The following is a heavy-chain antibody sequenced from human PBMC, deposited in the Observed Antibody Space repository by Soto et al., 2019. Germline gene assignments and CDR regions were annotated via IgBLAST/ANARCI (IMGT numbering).Heavy chain of an antibody. J-gene: IGHJ6*02. Sequence: ASVKVSCKASGYTFTGYYMHWVRQAPGQGLEWMGWINPNSGGTNYAQKFQGWVTMTRDTSISTAYMELSRLRSDDTAVYYCARDRVTMVRGVNYYYYGMDVWGQGTTVTGSS. CDR1: GYTFTGYY. D-gene: IGHD3-10*01. CDR3: ARDRVTMVRGVNYYYYGMDV. CDR2: INPNSGGT. V-gene: IGHV1-2*04.